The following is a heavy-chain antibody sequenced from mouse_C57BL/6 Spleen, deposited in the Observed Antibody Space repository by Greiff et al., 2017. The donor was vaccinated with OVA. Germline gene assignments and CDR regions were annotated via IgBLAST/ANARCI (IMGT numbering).Heavy chain of an antibody. Sequence: EVMLVESGGGLVKPGGSLKLSCAASGFTFSSYAMSWVRQTPEKRLEWVATISDGGSYTYYPDNVKGRFPIYRDNAKNNLYLQMSHLKSEDTAMYYCARDYYGSSLYYFDYWGKGTTLTVSS. J-gene: IGHJ2*01. CDR2: ISDGGSYT. D-gene: IGHD1-1*01. V-gene: IGHV5-4*01. CDR1: GFTFSSYA. CDR3: ARDYYGSSLYYFDY.